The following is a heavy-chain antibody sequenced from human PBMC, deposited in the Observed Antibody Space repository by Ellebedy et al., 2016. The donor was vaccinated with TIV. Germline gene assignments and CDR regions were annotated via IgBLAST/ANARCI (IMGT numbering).Heavy chain of an antibody. V-gene: IGHV4-61*01. D-gene: IGHD5-24*01. J-gene: IGHJ4*02. CDR3: ARAGTGDGYNGRSFDY. CDR2: IYYSGST. Sequence: SETLSLTXTVSGGSVSSGSYYWSWIRQPPGKGLEWIGYIYYSGSTNYNPSLKSRVTISVDTSKNQFSLKLSSVTAADTAVYYCARAGTGDGYNGRSFDYWGQGTLVTVSS. CDR1: GGSVSSGSYY.